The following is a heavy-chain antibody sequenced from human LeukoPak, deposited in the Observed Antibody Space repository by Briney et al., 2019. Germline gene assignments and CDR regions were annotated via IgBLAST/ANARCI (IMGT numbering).Heavy chain of an antibody. V-gene: IGHV3-7*01. CDR1: GFTFSSYV. CDR3: TMIEWERWRG. CDR2: IKQDGSEK. J-gene: IGHJ4*02. D-gene: IGHD1-26*01. Sequence: GGSLRLSCAASGFTFSSYVMHWVRQAPGKGLEWVANIKQDGSEKYYVDSVEGRFTVSRDNTKNSPYLQMNSLRAEDTAVYYCTMIEWERWRGWGQGTLVTVSS.